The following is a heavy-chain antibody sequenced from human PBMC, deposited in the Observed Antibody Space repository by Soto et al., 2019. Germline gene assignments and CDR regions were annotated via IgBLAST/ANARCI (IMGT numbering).Heavy chain of an antibody. CDR1: GGSISSGGYY. CDR3: AREVLRWPNCYFDL. Sequence: QVQLQESGPGLVKPSQTLSLTCTVSGGSISSGGYYWSWIRQHPGKGLEWIGYIYYSGSTSYNPSLQSRVTISVDTSKNQFSLKLSSVTAADTAVYYCAREVLRWPNCYFDLWVRGTLVTVSS. V-gene: IGHV4-31*03. CDR2: IYYSGST. J-gene: IGHJ2*01. D-gene: IGHD4-17*01.